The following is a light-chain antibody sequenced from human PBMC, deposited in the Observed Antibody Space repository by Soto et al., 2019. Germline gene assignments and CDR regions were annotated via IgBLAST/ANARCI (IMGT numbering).Light chain of an antibody. Sequence: EIVLTQSPVTLSLSPGEIATLSCRASQSVSINYFDWYQQKPGQAPRLLIHGASRRATGVPDSFSGSGSGTDFTITICTLEPEDVAVYYCQQYGSSRSITFRQGTRLEIK. CDR1: QSVSINY. V-gene: IGKV3-20*01. CDR3: QQYGSSRSIT. J-gene: IGKJ5*01. CDR2: GAS.